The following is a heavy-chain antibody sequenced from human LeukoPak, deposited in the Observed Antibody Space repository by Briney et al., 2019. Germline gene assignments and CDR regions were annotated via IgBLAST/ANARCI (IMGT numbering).Heavy chain of an antibody. Sequence: PGGSLRLSCAASGFTFSSYAMSWVRQVPGKGLEWVSAISGSGGSTYYADSVKGRFTISRDNSKHTPYLQMNSLRAEDTAVYYCANIVVVPAAFDYWGQGTLVTISS. CDR3: ANIVVVPAAFDY. J-gene: IGHJ4*02. CDR1: GFTFSSYA. CDR2: ISGSGGST. D-gene: IGHD2-2*01. V-gene: IGHV3-23*01.